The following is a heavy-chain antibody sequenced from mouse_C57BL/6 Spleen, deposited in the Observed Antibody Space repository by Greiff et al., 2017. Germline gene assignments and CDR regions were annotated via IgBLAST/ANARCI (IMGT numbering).Heavy chain of an antibody. J-gene: IGHJ4*01. CDR3: ARLMVGYAMDY. D-gene: IGHD1-1*02. CDR1: GYTFTSYW. CDR2: IAPSDSYT. V-gene: IGHV1-50*01. Sequence: QVQLQQPGAELVKPGASVKLSCKASGYTFTSYWMQWVEQRPGQGLEWIGEIAPSDSYTNYNQKFKGKATLTVDTSSSTAYMQLSSLTSEDSAFYYCARLMVGYAMDYWGQGTSVTVSS.